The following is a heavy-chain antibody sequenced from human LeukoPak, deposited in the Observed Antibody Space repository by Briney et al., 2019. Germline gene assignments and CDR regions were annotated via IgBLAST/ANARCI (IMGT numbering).Heavy chain of an antibody. CDR2: IYYSGST. J-gene: IGHJ4*02. Sequence: SETLSLTCTVSGGSISSSSYYWGWIRQPPGKGLEWIGSIYYSGSTYYNPSLKSRVTISVDTSKNQFSLKLSSVTAADTAVYYCARLRDEGYSYGSLDYWGQGTLVTVSS. V-gene: IGHV4-39*01. CDR1: GGSISSSSYY. D-gene: IGHD5-18*01. CDR3: ARLRDEGYSYGSLDY.